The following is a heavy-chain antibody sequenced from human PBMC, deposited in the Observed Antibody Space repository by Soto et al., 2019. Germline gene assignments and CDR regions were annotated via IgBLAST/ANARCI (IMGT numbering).Heavy chain of an antibody. J-gene: IGHJ3*02. Sequence: QVHLVQSGAEVKKPGASVKVSCKASGYTFTDHYMHWVRQAPGQGLEWMGWINPNSGGTSYAQKFQGRVTMTRDTSISTAYMELNRLSSDDTAVYYCARDSHYDILTGYSRNAFDIWGQGTMVTVSS. V-gene: IGHV1-2*02. CDR1: GYTFTDHY. CDR3: ARDSHYDILTGYSRNAFDI. CDR2: INPNSGGT. D-gene: IGHD3-9*01.